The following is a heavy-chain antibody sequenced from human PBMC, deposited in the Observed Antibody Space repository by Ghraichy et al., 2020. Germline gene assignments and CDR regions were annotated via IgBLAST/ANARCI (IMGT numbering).Heavy chain of an antibody. CDR1: GFTFSSYA. CDR2: ISFDGDIK. CDR3: ASGGDGYNRGYYYGMNV. Sequence: GGSLRLSCAASGFTFSSYAMHWVRQAPGKGLEWVAVISFDGDIKYYADSVKGPFTISRDNSKNTLYLQMHSLRPEDTAVYYCASGGDGYNRGYYYGMNVWGQGTTVTVSS. D-gene: IGHD5-24*01. V-gene: IGHV3-30*04. J-gene: IGHJ6*02.